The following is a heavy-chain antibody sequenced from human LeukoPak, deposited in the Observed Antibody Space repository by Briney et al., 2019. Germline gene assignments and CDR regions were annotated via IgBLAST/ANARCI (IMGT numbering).Heavy chain of an antibody. J-gene: IGHJ4*02. Sequence: GESLKISCKGSGTSFTNYWIAWVRQMPGKGLECMGIIYDGDTRYSPSFQGQVTISADKSISTAYLQWSSLKASDTAIYYCARLALSHSARIDYWGQGTLVTVSS. CDR2: IYDGDT. CDR3: ARLALSHSARIDY. V-gene: IGHV5-51*01. D-gene: IGHD1-14*01. CDR1: GTSFTNYW.